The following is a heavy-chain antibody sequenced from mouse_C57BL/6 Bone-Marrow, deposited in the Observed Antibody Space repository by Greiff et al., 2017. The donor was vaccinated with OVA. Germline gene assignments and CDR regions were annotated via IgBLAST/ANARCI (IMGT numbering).Heavy chain of an antibody. V-gene: IGHV1-15*01. Sequence: QVQLQQSGAELVRPGASVTLSCKASGYTFTDYEMHWVKQTPVHGLEWIGAIDPETGGTAYNQKFKGKAILTADKSSSTAYMELRSLTSEDSAVYYCTRGVLDLYYFDYWGQGTTLTVSS. CDR3: TRGVLDLYYFDY. CDR2: IDPETGGT. CDR1: GYTFTDYE. J-gene: IGHJ2*01.